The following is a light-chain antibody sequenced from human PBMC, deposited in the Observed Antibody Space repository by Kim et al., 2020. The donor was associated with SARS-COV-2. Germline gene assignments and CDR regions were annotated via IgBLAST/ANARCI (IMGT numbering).Light chain of an antibody. CDR2: GAS. V-gene: IGKV3-20*01. CDR3: QHYDKSPMYI. CDR1: QSVSSRY. Sequence: SPGERSTLSCRASQSVSSRYLAWYQQKPGQAPRLLIHGASNRATGIPDRFSGSGSGTDFTLTISSLEPEDFAVYYCQHYDKSPMYIFGQGTKLKI. J-gene: IGKJ2*01.